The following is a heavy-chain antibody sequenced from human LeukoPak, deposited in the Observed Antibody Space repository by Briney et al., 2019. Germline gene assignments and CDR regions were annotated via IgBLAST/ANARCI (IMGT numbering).Heavy chain of an antibody. CDR1: GFTVSSNY. D-gene: IGHD5-18*01. CDR3: AKDPSYGYPSYFDY. J-gene: IGHJ4*02. CDR2: IYSGGST. Sequence: PGGSLRLSCAASGFTVSSNYMSWVRQAPGKGLEWVSVIYSGGSTYYADSVEGRFTASRDNFKNTLYLEMNSLRAEDTAVYYCAKDPSYGYPSYFDYWGQGTLVTVSS. V-gene: IGHV3-53*01.